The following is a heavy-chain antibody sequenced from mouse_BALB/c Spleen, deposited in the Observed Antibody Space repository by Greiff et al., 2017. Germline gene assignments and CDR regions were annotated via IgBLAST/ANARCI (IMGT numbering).Heavy chain of an antibody. CDR2: ISRGSSTI. Sequence: EVQVVESGGGLVQPGGSRKLSCAASGFTFSSFGMHWVRQAPEKGLEWVAYISRGSSTIYYADTVKGRFTISRDNPKNTLFLQMNSLRSEDTAMYYYARRGYGNYGAMDDWGQGTSVTVSA. CDR1: GFTFSSFG. CDR3: ARRGYGNYGAMDD. D-gene: IGHD2-1*01. J-gene: IGHJ4*01. V-gene: IGHV5-17*02.